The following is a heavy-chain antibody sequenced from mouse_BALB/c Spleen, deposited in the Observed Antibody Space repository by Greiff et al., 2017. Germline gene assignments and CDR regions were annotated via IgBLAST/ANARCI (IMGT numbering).Heavy chain of an antibody. Sequence: QVQLQQSGAELARPGASVKMSCKASGYTFTSYTMHWVKQRPGQGLEWIGYINPSSGYTNYNQKFKDKATLTADKSSSTAYMQLSSLTSEDSAVYYCARSRSYGNEAMDDWGQGTSVTVSS. CDR3: ARSRSYGNEAMDD. CDR1: GYTFTSYT. V-gene: IGHV1-4*01. D-gene: IGHD2-1*01. J-gene: IGHJ4*01. CDR2: INPSSGYT.